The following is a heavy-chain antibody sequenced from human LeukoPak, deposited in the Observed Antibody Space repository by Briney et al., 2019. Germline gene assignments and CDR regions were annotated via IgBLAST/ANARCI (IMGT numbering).Heavy chain of an antibody. D-gene: IGHD3-10*01. V-gene: IGHV3-30-3*01. CDR2: ISYDGTNI. Sequence: PGGSLRLSCAASGFTFSTCAMHWVRQAPGKGLEWVAVISYDGTNIYYADSVKGRFTISRDNSKNTLYLQMNSLRTEDTAVYYCARDRPSDLRWFGESFSPRAFDYWGQGTLVTVSS. J-gene: IGHJ4*02. CDR3: ARDRPSDLRWFGESFSPRAFDY. CDR1: GFTFSTCA.